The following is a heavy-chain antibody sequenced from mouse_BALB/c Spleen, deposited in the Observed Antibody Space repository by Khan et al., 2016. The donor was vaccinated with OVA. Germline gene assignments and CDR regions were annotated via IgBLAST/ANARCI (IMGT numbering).Heavy chain of an antibody. V-gene: IGHV5-6*01. D-gene: IGHD1-1*01. CDR3: ARLAYYYDSEGFAY. Sequence: EVELVESGGDVVKPGGSLKLSCAASGFTFSTYGMSWVRQTPDKRLEWVATVSTGGHYTYYTDTVKGRFSISRANAKSTLYLQMNRLKAEDTAMFYCARLAYYYDSEGFAYWGQGTLVTVSA. CDR2: VSTGGHYT. CDR1: GFTFSTYG. J-gene: IGHJ3*01.